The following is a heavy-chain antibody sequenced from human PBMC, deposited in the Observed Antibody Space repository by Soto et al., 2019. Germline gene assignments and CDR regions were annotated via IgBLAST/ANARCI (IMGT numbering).Heavy chain of an antibody. D-gene: IGHD3-10*01. J-gene: IGHJ4*02. V-gene: IGHV1-18*01. CDR2: ISPYNGNT. CDR3: ARFAMVRPNDY. Sequence: QVHLVQSGAEVKNPGASVKVSCEASGYIFTTYGISWVRQAPGQGLEWMGWISPYNGNTNYAQKFQGRVTMTTDASTNTAYMELRSLRSDDTAVYYCARFAMVRPNDYWGQGTLVTVSS. CDR1: GYIFTTYG.